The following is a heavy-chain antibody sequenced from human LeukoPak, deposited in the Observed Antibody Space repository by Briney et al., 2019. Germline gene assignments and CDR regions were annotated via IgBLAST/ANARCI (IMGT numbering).Heavy chain of an antibody. CDR1: GYTFTSYG. CDR3: ARGEIHCSSTSCYDALDY. CDR2: ISAYNGNT. V-gene: IGHV1-18*01. D-gene: IGHD2-2*01. J-gene: IGHJ4*02. Sequence: ASVKVSCKASGYTFTSYGISWVRQAPGQGLEWMGWISAYNGNTNYAQKLQGRVTMTTDTSTSTAYMELRSLRSVDTAVYYCARGEIHCSSTSCYDALDYWGQGTLVTVSS.